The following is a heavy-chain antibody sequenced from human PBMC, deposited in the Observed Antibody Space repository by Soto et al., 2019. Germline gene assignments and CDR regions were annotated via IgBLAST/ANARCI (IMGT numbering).Heavy chain of an antibody. CDR1: GFTFSSYG. CDR2: IWYDGSNK. Sequence: QVQLVESGGGVVQPGRSLRLSCAVSGFTFSSYGMHWVRQAPGKGLEWVAIIWYDGSNKYYADSVKGRFTISRDNSKNTLYLQMNSLGAEDTAVYYCARDLHDTSGYYSYYFDYWGQGTLVTVSS. J-gene: IGHJ4*02. D-gene: IGHD3-22*01. CDR3: ARDLHDTSGYYSYYFDY. V-gene: IGHV3-33*01.